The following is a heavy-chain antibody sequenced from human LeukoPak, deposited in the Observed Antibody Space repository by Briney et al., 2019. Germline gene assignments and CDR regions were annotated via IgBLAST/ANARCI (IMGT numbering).Heavy chain of an antibody. Sequence: PSETLSLTCTVSGGSISSTSYYWGWIRQPPGKGLEWIGNIFYSGSTYYNPSLESRVTISVDTSKNQFSLKLRSVTAADTAVYYCASSHDNVWGSYLGAFAYWGQGTLVTVSS. CDR3: ASSHDNVWGSYLGAFAY. D-gene: IGHD3-16*02. J-gene: IGHJ4*02. V-gene: IGHV4-39*07. CDR1: GGSISSTSYY. CDR2: IFYSGST.